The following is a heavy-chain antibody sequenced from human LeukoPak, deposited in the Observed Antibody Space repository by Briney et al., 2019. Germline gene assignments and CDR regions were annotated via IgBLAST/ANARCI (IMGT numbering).Heavy chain of an antibody. V-gene: IGHV3-21*04. D-gene: IGHD3-22*01. CDR2: ISSSSSYI. Sequence: GGSLRLSCAASGFTFSSYSMNWVRQAPGKGLEWVSSISSSSSYIYYADSVKGRFTISRDNAKNSMYLQMNSLRAEDTAVYYCARGQYDRSPFLQHWGQGTLVTVSS. CDR1: GFTFSSYS. J-gene: IGHJ1*01. CDR3: ARGQYDRSPFLQH.